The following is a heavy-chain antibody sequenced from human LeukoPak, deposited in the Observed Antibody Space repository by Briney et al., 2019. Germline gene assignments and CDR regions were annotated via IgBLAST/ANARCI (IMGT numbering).Heavy chain of an antibody. CDR1: GFTFRSYG. J-gene: IGHJ5*02. V-gene: IGHV3-30*02. Sequence: GGSLRLSCAASGFTFRSYGMHWVRQAPGKGLEWVAFTRYDGNNKYYADSVKGRFTISRDNSKNTVYLQMNSLRAEDTAVYYCAEGVWELRVDWFDPWGQGTLVTVSS. CDR2: TRYDGNNK. D-gene: IGHD1-26*01. CDR3: AEGVWELRVDWFDP.